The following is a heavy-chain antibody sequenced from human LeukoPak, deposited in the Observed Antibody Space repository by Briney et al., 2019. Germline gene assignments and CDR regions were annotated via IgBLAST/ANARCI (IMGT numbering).Heavy chain of an antibody. V-gene: IGHV3-30-3*01. CDR1: GYTLTELS. J-gene: IGHJ4*02. D-gene: IGHD3-3*01. Sequence: SCKVSGYTLTELSMHWVRQAPGKGLEWVAVISYDGSNKYYADSVKGRFTISRDNSKNTLYLQMNSLRAEDTAVYYCARAPTLEWLSYYFDYWGQGTLVTVSS. CDR2: ISYDGSNK. CDR3: ARAPTLEWLSYYFDY.